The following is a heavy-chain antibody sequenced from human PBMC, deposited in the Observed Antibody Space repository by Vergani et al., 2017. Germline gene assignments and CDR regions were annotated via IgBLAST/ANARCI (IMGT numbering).Heavy chain of an antibody. CDR3: ARELTYYYDSSGLTFDY. J-gene: IGHJ4*02. D-gene: IGHD3-22*01. CDR1: GYTFTGYY. CDR2: INPNSGGT. Sequence: QVQLVQSGAEVKKPGASVKVSCKASGYTFTGYYMHWVRQAPGQGLEWMGWINPNSGGTNYAQKFQGRVTMTRDTSISTAYMELSRLRSDDTAVYYCARELTYYYDSSGLTFDYWGQGTLVTVSS. V-gene: IGHV1-2*02.